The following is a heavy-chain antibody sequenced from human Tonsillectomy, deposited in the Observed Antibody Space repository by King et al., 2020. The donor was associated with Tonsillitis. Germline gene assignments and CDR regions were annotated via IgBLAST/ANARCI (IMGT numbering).Heavy chain of an antibody. V-gene: IGHV4-59*01. J-gene: IGHJ5*01. Sequence: VQLQESGPGLVKPSETLSLTCTVSDDSINSFYWSWIRQPPGRGLEWIGFIYYTGTTNYNPSLKSRVTISLDTSKNQFSLRLSSVTAADTAVYYCARDEGARGYSYGYFDSWGQGTLVTGSS. D-gene: IGHD5-18*01. CDR2: IYYTGTT. CDR3: ARDEGARGYSYGYFDS. CDR1: DDSINSFY.